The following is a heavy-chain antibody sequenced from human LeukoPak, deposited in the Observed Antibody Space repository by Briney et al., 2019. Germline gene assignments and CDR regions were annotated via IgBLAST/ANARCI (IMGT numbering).Heavy chain of an antibody. CDR1: GFTFSSSA. D-gene: IGHD2-15*01. J-gene: IGHJ4*02. CDR3: AKQLGYCSDGSCYFPY. V-gene: IGHV3-23*01. CDR2: ISNNGGYT. Sequence: GGSLRLSCAASGFTFSSSAMSWVRQAPGEGLEWVSAISNNGGYTYYADSVQGRFTISRDNSKSTLCLQMNSLRAEDTAVYYCAKQLGYCSDGSCYFPYWGQGTLVTVPS.